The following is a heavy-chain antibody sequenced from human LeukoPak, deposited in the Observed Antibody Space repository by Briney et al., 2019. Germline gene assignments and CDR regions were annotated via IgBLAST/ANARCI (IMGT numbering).Heavy chain of an antibody. J-gene: IGHJ4*02. V-gene: IGHV3-53*01. CDR2: IYSDGST. CDR1: GLTVYTNC. CDR3: ATDREGDPSAYYLV. Sequence: GGSLRLSCVASGLTVYTNCMSWVRQAPGKGLEWVSVIYSDGSTYYSDSVRGRFTISRDNSRNTLFLQMNSLRAEDSAVYYCATDREGDPSAYYLVGGQGTLITVSS. D-gene: IGHD3-22*01.